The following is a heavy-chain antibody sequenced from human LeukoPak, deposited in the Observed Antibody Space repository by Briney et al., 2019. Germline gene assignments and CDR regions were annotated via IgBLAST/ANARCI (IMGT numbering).Heavy chain of an antibody. CDR3: ARGTAVAGTDY. Sequence: SETLSLTCTVSGGSLSSYYWSWIRQPAGRGLEWIGYIYYSGSTNYNPSLKSRVTISVDTSKNQFSLKLSSVTAADTAVYYCARGTAVAGTDYWGQGTLVTVSS. CDR2: IYYSGST. V-gene: IGHV4-59*01. CDR1: GGSLSSYY. D-gene: IGHD6-19*01. J-gene: IGHJ4*02.